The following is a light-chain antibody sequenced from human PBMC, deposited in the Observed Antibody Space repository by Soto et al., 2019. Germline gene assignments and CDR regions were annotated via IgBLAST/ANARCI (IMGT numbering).Light chain of an antibody. V-gene: IGLV2-18*02. Sequence: QSALTQPPSVSGSPGQSVTISCTGTSSDVGRYNRVSWYQQSPGTAPKLIIYEVNDRPSGVPDRFSGSKSGNTASLTISGLQAEDEGDYYCSSGTSSSTLVFGGGTKLTVL. CDR3: SSGTSSSTLV. CDR2: EVN. J-gene: IGLJ2*01. CDR1: SSDVGRYNR.